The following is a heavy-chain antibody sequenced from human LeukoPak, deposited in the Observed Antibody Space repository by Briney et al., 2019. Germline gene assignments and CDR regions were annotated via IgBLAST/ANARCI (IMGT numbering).Heavy chain of an antibody. J-gene: IGHJ4*02. CDR3: AETYYYDSSGYYAFDY. CDR2: IYYSGST. CDR1: GGSISSSSYY. V-gene: IGHV4-39*01. Sequence: NPSETLSLTCTVSGGSISSSSYYWGWIRQPPGKGLEWIGSIYYSGSTYYNPSLKSRVTISVDTSKNQFSLKLSSVTAADTAVYYCAETYYYDSSGYYAFDYWGQGTLVTVSS. D-gene: IGHD3-22*01.